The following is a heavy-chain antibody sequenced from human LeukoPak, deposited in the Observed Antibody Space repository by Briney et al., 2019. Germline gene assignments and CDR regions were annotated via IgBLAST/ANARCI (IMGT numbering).Heavy chain of an antibody. CDR2: INPNSGGT. J-gene: IGHJ3*02. D-gene: IGHD1-26*01. CDR3: ARVSGSYYSDAFDI. V-gene: IGHV1-2*02. CDR1: GYTFTGYY. Sequence: ASVKVSCKASGYTFTGYYMHWVRQAPGQGLEWMGWINPNSGGTNYAQKFQGRVTMTRDTSISTAYMELSRLRSDDTTVYYCARVSGSYYSDAFDIWGQGTMVTVSS.